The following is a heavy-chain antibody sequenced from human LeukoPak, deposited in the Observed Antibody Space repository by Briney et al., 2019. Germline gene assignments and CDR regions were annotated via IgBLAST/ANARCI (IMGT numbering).Heavy chain of an antibody. D-gene: IGHD2-2*01. CDR2: ISGSGGST. CDR3: AKDIAGHPKDIVVVPAAPLGY. CDR1: GFTFSSYA. J-gene: IGHJ4*02. Sequence: GGSLRLSCAASGFTFSSYAMSWVRQAPGKGLEWVSAISGSGGSTYYADSVKGRFTISRDNSKNTLYLQMNSLRAEDTAVYYCAKDIAGHPKDIVVVPAAPLGYWGQGTLVTVSS. V-gene: IGHV3-23*01.